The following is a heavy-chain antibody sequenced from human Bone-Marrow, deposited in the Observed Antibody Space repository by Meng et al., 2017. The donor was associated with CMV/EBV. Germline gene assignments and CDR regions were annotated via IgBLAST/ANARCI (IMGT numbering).Heavy chain of an antibody. CDR2: INSDGSSK. V-gene: IGHV3-74*01. CDR1: GFTFSSYW. J-gene: IGHJ3*02. CDR3: ARRGIVSNREKGDAFDI. Sequence: GGSRRLSCAASGFTFSSYWMHWVRQAPGKGLVWVSRINSDGSSKSYADSVKGRCTIPRDNAKNTPYLQRNSLRAEDTAVYYFARRGIVSNREKGDAFDIWGQGTVVPVSS. D-gene: IGHD1-14*01.